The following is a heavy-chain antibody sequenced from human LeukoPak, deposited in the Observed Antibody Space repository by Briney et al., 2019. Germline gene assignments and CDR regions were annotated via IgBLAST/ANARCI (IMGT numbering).Heavy chain of an antibody. CDR1: GFTFDDYA. CDR3: ARDAYSSGGDFDY. J-gene: IGHJ4*02. CDR2: ISWNSGSI. D-gene: IGHD6-19*01. Sequence: SGRCLRLSCAASGFTFDDYAMHWVRQAPGKGLEWVSGISWNSGSIGYADSVKGRFTISRDNAKNSLYVQMNSLRAEDTAVYYCARDAYSSGGDFDYWGQGTLVTVSS. V-gene: IGHV3-9*01.